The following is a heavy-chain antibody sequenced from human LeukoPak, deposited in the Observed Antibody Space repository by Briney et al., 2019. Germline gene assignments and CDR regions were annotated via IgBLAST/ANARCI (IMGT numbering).Heavy chain of an antibody. CDR3: ARAWAAARDYYYYGMDV. J-gene: IGHJ6*02. D-gene: IGHD6-13*01. Sequence: SETLSLTCTVSGGSISSYYWSWIRQPPGKGLEWIGYIYYSGSTNYNPSLKSRVTISVDTSKNQFSLKLSSVTAADTAVYYCARAWAAARDYYYYGMDVWGQGTTVTVSS. V-gene: IGHV4-59*12. CDR2: IYYSGST. CDR1: GGSISSYY.